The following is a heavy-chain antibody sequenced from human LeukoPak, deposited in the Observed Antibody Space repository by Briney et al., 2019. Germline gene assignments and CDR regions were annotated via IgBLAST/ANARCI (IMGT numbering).Heavy chain of an antibody. CDR1: GFTFSSYA. CDR3: AKGFSNYFQYYGMDV. Sequence: GGSLRLSCSASGFTFSSYAMHWVRQAPGKGLEYVSAISSSGGSTYYADSVKGRFAISRDNSKNTLYLQMSSLRVEDTAVYYCAKGFSNYFQYYGMDVWGQGTTVTVSS. J-gene: IGHJ6*02. D-gene: IGHD4-11*01. V-gene: IGHV3-64D*09. CDR2: ISSSGGST.